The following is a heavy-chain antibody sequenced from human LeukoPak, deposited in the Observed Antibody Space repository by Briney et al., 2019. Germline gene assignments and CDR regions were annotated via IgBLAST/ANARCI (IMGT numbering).Heavy chain of an antibody. D-gene: IGHD1-26*01. V-gene: IGHV3-23*01. CDR3: AKGHRGCELLFDGCYMDV. Sequence: PGGSLRLSCAASGFTFSSYAMSWVRQAPGKGLEWVSAISGSGGSTYYADSVKGRFTISRDNSKNTLYLQMNSLRAEDTAVYYCAKGHRGCELLFDGCYMDVWGKGTTVTVSS. CDR1: GFTFSSYA. J-gene: IGHJ6*03. CDR2: ISGSGGST.